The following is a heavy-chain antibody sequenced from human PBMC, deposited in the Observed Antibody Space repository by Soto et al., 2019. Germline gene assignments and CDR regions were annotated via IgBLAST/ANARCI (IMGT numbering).Heavy chain of an antibody. V-gene: IGHV3-23*01. CDR3: VKGHSHSYYYFDY. J-gene: IGHJ4*02. D-gene: IGHD1-26*01. CDR2: TRGSGGDT. Sequence: EVQLLESGGGLVQPGGSLRLSYAASGFTFSFCAMNWVRQAPGKGLEWVSSTRGSGGDTYYADSVRGRFTISRDNSKNPLYLQMNSLRVEDTAVYYCVKGHSHSYYYFDYWGQGALVTVSS. CDR1: GFTFSFCA.